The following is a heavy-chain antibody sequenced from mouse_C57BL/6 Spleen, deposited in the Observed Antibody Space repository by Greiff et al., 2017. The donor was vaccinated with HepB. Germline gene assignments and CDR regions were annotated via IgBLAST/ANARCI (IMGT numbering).Heavy chain of an antibody. J-gene: IGHJ4*01. D-gene: IGHD3-2*02. CDR3: ASGDSSGYVYAMDY. Sequence: EVMLVESGGGLVKPGGSLKLSCAASGFTFSDYGMHWVRQAPEKGLEWVAYISSGSSTIYYADTVKGRFTISRDNAKNTLFLQMTSLRCEDTAMDYWASGDSSGYVYAMDYWGQGTSVTVSS. CDR2: ISSGSSTI. CDR1: GFTFSDYG. V-gene: IGHV5-17*01.